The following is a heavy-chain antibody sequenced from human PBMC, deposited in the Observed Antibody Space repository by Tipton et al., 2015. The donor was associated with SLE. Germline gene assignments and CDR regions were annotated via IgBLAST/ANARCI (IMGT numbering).Heavy chain of an antibody. CDR3: ARGGGSPSY. Sequence: TLSLTCTVSSGSISSHYWSWIRQPPGKGLEWIGYIYLTGSTNYNPSLKGRVTISVDMSKNQFSLKLTSVTAADTAVYYCARGGGSPSYWGQGTLVTVSS. CDR1: SGSISSHY. J-gene: IGHJ4*02. CDR2: IYLTGST. V-gene: IGHV4-59*11. D-gene: IGHD2-15*01.